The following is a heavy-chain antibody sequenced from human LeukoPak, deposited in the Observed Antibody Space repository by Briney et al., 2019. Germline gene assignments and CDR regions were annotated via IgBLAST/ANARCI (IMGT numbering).Heavy chain of an antibody. CDR3: ASADSGYGDYGWVFDY. J-gene: IGHJ4*02. Sequence: KPSETLSLTCTVSGGSISSSSYYWGWVRLPRGKGLEWIGSIYYSGSTYYNPSLKSRVTISVDTSKNQFSLKLSSVTAADTAVYYCASADSGYGDYGWVFDYWGQGTLVTVSS. V-gene: IGHV4-39*01. CDR2: IYYSGST. CDR1: GGSISSSSYY. D-gene: IGHD4-17*01.